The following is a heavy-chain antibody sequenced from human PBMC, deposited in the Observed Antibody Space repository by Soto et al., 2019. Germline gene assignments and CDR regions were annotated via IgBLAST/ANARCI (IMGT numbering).Heavy chain of an antibody. Sequence: GGSLRLSCAASGFTFSNYAMNWVRQAPGKGLEWVSAISAGGSNTNYADSVKGRFTISSDNSKNTLYLQMYSLRADDTAVYYCAKEFSTSFDYWGQGTLVTVSS. CDR2: ISAGGSNT. J-gene: IGHJ4*02. V-gene: IGHV3-23*01. D-gene: IGHD6-6*01. CDR3: AKEFSTSFDY. CDR1: GFTFSNYA.